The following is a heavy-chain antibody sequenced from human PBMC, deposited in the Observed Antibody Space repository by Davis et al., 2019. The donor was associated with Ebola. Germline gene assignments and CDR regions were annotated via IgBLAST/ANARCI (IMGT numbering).Heavy chain of an antibody. CDR1: GFTFSSYA. Sequence: PGGSLRLSCAASGFTFSSYAMSWVRQAPGKGLEWVSTISGRGGSAYNADSVKGRFTISRDNSKNTLYLQMNSLRAEDTAVYYCARHWFGNWFDPWGQGTLVTVSS. CDR3: ARHWFGNWFDP. D-gene: IGHD3-10*01. V-gene: IGHV3-23*01. CDR2: ISGRGGSA. J-gene: IGHJ5*02.